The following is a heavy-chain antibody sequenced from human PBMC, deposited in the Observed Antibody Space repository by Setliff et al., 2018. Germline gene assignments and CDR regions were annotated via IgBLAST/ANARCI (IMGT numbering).Heavy chain of an antibody. Sequence: GASVKVSCKASGYSFISYGISWVRQAPGQGLEWMGWIRNYNANINYTENVQGRVTMTTETSTSTACMELRGLTPDDTAVYYCARDEAPRYFDWLLGRKYYYYGMDVWGQGTTVTVSS. CDR1: GYSFISYG. CDR3: ARDEAPRYFDWLLGRKYYYYGMDV. J-gene: IGHJ6*02. D-gene: IGHD3-9*01. CDR2: IRNYNANI. V-gene: IGHV1-18*01.